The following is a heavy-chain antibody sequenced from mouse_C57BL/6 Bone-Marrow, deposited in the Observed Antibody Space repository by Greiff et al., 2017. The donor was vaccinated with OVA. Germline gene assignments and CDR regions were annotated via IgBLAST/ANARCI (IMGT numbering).Heavy chain of an antibody. D-gene: IGHD1-1*01. CDR1: GFTFSDAW. CDR2: IRNKANNHAT. V-gene: IGHV6-6*01. CDR3: TYYYGSSYVAWFAY. Sequence: EVKLEESGGGLVQPGGSMKLSCAASGFTFSDAWMGWVRQSPEKGLEWVAEIRNKANNHATYYAESVKGRFTISRDDSKSSVYLQMNSLRAEDTGIYYCTYYYGSSYVAWFAYWGQGTLVTVSA. J-gene: IGHJ3*01.